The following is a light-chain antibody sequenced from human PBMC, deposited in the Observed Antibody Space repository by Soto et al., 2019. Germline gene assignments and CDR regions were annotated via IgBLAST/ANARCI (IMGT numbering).Light chain of an antibody. Sequence: QSVLIQSPSASGTPGQRVTISCSGSRSNIGSNTVNWYQQLPGTAPRLLIYANNQRHSGVPDRFSGSKSGTSASLAISGLQSEDEADYYCAAWDDSLNGPVFGGGTKLTVL. CDR3: AAWDDSLNGPV. CDR1: RSNIGSNT. CDR2: ANN. J-gene: IGLJ3*02. V-gene: IGLV1-44*01.